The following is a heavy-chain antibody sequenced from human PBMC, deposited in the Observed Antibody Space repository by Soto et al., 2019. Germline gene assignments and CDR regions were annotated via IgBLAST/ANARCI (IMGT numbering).Heavy chain of an antibody. D-gene: IGHD2-15*01. CDR3: ARHRSDSWFDP. CDR2: IYYSGST. Sequence: QLQLQESGPGLVKPSETLSLTCTVSGGSISSSSYFWGWIRQPPGKGLEWIGSIYYSGSTYYNPSLKRPVTVSVDTSKNQFSLQLNSVTAADTAVYYCARHRSDSWFDPWGQGTLVTVSS. J-gene: IGHJ5*02. CDR1: GGSISSSSYF. V-gene: IGHV4-39*01.